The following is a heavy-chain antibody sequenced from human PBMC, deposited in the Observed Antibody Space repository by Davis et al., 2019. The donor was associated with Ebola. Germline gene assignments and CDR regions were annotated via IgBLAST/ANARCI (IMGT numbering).Heavy chain of an antibody. CDR3: ARDWGYCLGTTCLRRGFDY. CDR2: ISYTGST. Sequence: PSETLSLTCTVSGASVISGVSFWTWIRQYPGKGLEWIGDISYTGSTHYSPSLKSRLTISVDMSKNQFSLTLSSVSAADTAMYYCARDWGYCLGTTCLRRGFDYWGQGSLVTVSS. J-gene: IGHJ4*02. CDR1: GASVISGVSF. D-gene: IGHD2-2*01. V-gene: IGHV4-31*03.